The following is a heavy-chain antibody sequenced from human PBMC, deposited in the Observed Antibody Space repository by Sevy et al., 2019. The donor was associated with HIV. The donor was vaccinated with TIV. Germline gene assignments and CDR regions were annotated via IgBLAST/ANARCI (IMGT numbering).Heavy chain of an antibody. CDR1: GFTFSTYW. Sequence: GGSLRLSCAASGFTFSTYWMSWVRQAPGEGLEWVANIKKDGSDKYYVDPVKGRFTISRHNAKNSLYLQMNSLRVEDTALYYCARDCSSTSCLWGLDVWGQGTSVTVSS. D-gene: IGHD2-2*01. CDR3: ARDCSSTSCLWGLDV. V-gene: IGHV3-7*03. CDR2: IKKDGSDK. J-gene: IGHJ6*02.